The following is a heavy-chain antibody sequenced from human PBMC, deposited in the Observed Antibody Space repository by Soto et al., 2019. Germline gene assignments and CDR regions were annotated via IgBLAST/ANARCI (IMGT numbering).Heavy chain of an antibody. CDR1: GFTVSDNY. D-gene: IGHD2-2*01. J-gene: IGHJ6*02. CDR2: IYSGGST. V-gene: IGHV3-53*01. CDR3: ARGYQTGRNALDV. Sequence: PGGSLRLSCAASGFTVSDNYMNWVRQAPGKGLEWVSVIYSGGSTYYTDSVKGRFTISRDNSKNTLYLQMNSLRAEDTAVYYCARGYQTGRNALDVWGQGTTVTGSS.